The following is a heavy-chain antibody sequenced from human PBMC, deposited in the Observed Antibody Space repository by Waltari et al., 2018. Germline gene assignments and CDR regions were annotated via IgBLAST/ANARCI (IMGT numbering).Heavy chain of an antibody. CDR1: GYTFTSYA. D-gene: IGHD6-19*01. CDR2: INAGNGNT. V-gene: IGHV1-3*01. Sequence: QVQLVQSGAEVKKPGASVKVSCKASGYTFTSYAMHWVRQAPGQRLEWMGWINAGNGNTKYSQKFQGRVTITRDTSASTAYMELSSLRSEDTAVYYCARDTFYSSGWYYFDYWGQGTLVTVSS. CDR3: ARDTFYSSGWYYFDY. J-gene: IGHJ4*02.